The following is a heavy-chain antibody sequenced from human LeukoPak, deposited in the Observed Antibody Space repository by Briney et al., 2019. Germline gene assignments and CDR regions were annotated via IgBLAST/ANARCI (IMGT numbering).Heavy chain of an antibody. Sequence: GGSLRLSCAASGFSFSLYAMSWVRQAPGKGLEWVSVVSNSGGGGFTYYTDSVKGRFTISRDDAKNTLYLQMNSLRAEDTAVYYCAKLQGYCSGGSCYSWYFPYWGQGTLVTVSS. CDR2: VSNSGGGGFT. CDR3: AKLQGYCSGGSCYSWYFPY. V-gene: IGHV3-23*01. CDR1: GFSFSLYA. D-gene: IGHD2-15*01. J-gene: IGHJ4*02.